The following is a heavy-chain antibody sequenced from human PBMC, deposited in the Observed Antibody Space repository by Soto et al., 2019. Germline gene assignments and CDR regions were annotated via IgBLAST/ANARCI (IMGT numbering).Heavy chain of an antibody. CDR3: ATVQVAPRTTWKVFDY. J-gene: IGHJ4*02. D-gene: IGHD1-1*01. CDR2: IYSDGTT. Sequence: GGSLRLSCAASGFTVISTYMSWVRQAPGKGLEWVSIIYSDGTTYYADSVKGRFTISRDDFENTLYLQMSNLRAEDTAVYYCATVQVAPRTTWKVFDYWGQGTLVTVSS. V-gene: IGHV3-66*01. CDR1: GFTVISTY.